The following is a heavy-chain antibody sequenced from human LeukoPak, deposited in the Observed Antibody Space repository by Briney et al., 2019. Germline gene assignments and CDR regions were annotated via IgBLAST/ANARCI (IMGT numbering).Heavy chain of an antibody. Sequence: ASVKVSCKASGYTFTSYGISWVRQAPGQGLEWMGWISAYNGNTNYAQKLQGRVTMTTDTSTSTAYMELRSLRSDDTAVYYCARDRAHYDFWSGYYTDHDAFDIWGQGTMVTVSS. CDR3: ARDRAHYDFWSGYYTDHDAFDI. J-gene: IGHJ3*02. CDR1: GYTFTSYG. D-gene: IGHD3-3*01. CDR2: ISAYNGNT. V-gene: IGHV1-18*01.